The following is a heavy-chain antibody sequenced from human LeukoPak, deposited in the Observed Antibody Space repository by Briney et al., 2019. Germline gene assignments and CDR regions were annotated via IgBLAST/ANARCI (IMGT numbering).Heavy chain of an antibody. D-gene: IGHD2-21*01. Sequence: ASVKVSCKASGGTFSSYAISWVRQAPGQGLEWMGRIIPIFGIANYAQKFQGRVTITADKSTSTAYMELSSLRSEDAAVYYCARVHSLPGGWGQGTLVTVSS. CDR2: IIPIFGIA. V-gene: IGHV1-69*04. CDR1: GGTFSSYA. CDR3: ARVHSLPGG. J-gene: IGHJ4*02.